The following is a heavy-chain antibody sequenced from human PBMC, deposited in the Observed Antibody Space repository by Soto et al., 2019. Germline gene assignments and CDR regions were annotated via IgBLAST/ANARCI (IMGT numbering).Heavy chain of an antibody. Sequence: QVQLVESGGGVVQPGRSLRLSCAASGFTFSRFGMHCVRQPPGKGLEWLAVIVNDGSDKDHADSVKGRFTIARDTAMNTLYLQSNSLIAEDTAVYYGASDDDYEANGLDRWGQGTRV. CDR1: GFTFSRFG. J-gene: IGHJ5*02. V-gene: IGHV3-33*01. D-gene: IGHD4-17*01. CDR2: IVNDGSDK. CDR3: ASDDDYEANGLDR.